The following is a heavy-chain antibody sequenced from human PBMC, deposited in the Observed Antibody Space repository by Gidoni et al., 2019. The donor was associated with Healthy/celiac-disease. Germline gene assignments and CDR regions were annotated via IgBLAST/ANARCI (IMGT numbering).Heavy chain of an antibody. V-gene: IGHV1-2*02. Sequence: QKFQGRVTMTRDTSISTAYMELSRLRSDDTAVYYCARITMVRGVKHWFDPWGQGTLVTVSS. D-gene: IGHD3-10*01. CDR3: ARITMVRGVKHWFDP. J-gene: IGHJ5*02.